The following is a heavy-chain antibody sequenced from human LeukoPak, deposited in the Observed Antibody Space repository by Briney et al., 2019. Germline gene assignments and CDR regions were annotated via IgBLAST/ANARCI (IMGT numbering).Heavy chain of an antibody. CDR3: ARDMGSYYAFDY. Sequence: GGSPRLSCAASGFTFSSYSMNWVRQAPGKGLEWVSSISSSSSYIYYADSVKGRFTISRDNAKNSLYLQMNSLRAEDTAVYYCARDMGSYYAFDYWGQGTLVTVSS. V-gene: IGHV3-21*01. CDR2: ISSSSSYI. D-gene: IGHD1-26*01. J-gene: IGHJ4*02. CDR1: GFTFSSYS.